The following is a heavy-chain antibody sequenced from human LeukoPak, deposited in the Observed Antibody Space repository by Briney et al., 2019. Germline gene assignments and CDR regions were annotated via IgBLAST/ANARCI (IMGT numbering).Heavy chain of an antibody. D-gene: IGHD3-3*01. CDR1: GYTFTSYA. CDR2: VSTYNGHT. V-gene: IGHV1-18*01. CDR3: AREDNLMDFWSGYSGY. J-gene: IGHJ4*02. Sequence: ASVKVSCKASGYTFTSYAISWVRQAPGQGLEWMGWVSTYNGHTNCAQKLQGRVTMTTDTSTSTACMELRSLRSDDTAVYYCAREDNLMDFWSGYSGYWGQGTLVTVSS.